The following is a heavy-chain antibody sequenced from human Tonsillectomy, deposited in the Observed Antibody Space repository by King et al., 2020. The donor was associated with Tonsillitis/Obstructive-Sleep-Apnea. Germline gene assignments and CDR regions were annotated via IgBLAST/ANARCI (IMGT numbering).Heavy chain of an antibody. CDR3: ARITGYNLGAFDI. Sequence: VQLVESGGGVVQPGRSLRLSCAASGFTFSTYALHWVRQAPGTGLEWLAFIWYDGSNIYYADSVQGRFTISRDNSKHTLYLQMNSLRAEDTAVYYCARITGYNLGAFDIWGQGTMVTVSS. V-gene: IGHV3-33*01. CDR2: IWYDGSNI. D-gene: IGHD5-24*01. J-gene: IGHJ3*02. CDR1: GFTFSTYA.